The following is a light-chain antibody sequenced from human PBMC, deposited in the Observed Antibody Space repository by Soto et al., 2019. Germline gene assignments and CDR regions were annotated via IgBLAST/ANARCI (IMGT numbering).Light chain of an antibody. V-gene: IGKV3-15*01. CDR3: HQYNHWPKT. CDR2: GAS. Sequence: EIVMTQSPATLSLSPGERATLSCRASQSVSSNLAWYQQKPGQAPRLLIYGASTRATGLPARFSGSGSGTEFTLNNSRLQSEDFAVYYCHQYNHWPKTFGQETKVDIK. CDR1: QSVSSN. J-gene: IGKJ1*01.